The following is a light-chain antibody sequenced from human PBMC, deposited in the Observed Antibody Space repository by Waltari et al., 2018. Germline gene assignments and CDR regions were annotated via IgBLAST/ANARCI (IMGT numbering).Light chain of an antibody. CDR2: GAS. CDR3: QQYNNWPGT. V-gene: IGKV3-15*01. J-gene: IGKJ1*01. CDR1: QSVSSN. Sequence: EIVMTQSPATLSVSPGERATLSCRASQSVSSNLAWYQQKPGQAHRLLIYGASTRATGIPARFSGSWSGTEFTLTISILQSEDFAVYYCQQYNNWPGTFGQGTKVEIK.